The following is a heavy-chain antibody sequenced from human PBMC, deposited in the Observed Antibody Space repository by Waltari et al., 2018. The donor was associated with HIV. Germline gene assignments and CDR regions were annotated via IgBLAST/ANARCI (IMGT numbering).Heavy chain of an antibody. J-gene: IGHJ4*02. CDR1: GFMFASSS. CDR3: ATSRTFDY. Sequence: EVLLVESGGGLVQPGGSLRLSCTACGFMFASSSMGWVRQAPGKGLEWVANIKQDGSEKYYVDSVKGRFTISRDNAKNSLYLQMNSLRAEDTAMYYCATSRTFDYWGQGTLVTVSS. V-gene: IGHV3-7*01. CDR2: IKQDGSEK. D-gene: IGHD2-2*01.